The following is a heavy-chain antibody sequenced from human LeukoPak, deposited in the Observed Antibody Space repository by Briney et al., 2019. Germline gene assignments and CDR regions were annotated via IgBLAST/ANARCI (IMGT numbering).Heavy chain of an antibody. V-gene: IGHV4-39*01. D-gene: IGHD3-3*01. CDR1: GGSITRSNYY. CDR3: ARLWVLEWLRLPRSVVAFDI. Sequence: PPETLSLTCTVSGGSITRSNYYWGWIRQPPGKGREWIGSIFFSGSTYKTPSLKSRVTISVDTSNNQFSLKLSSVTDADTAVYYCARLWVLEWLRLPRSVVAFDIWGQGTMVTVSS. J-gene: IGHJ3*02. CDR2: IFFSGST.